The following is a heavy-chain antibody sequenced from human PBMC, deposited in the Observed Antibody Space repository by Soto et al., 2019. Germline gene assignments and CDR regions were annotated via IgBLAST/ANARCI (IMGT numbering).Heavy chain of an antibody. D-gene: IGHD5-12*01. V-gene: IGHV3-23*01. CDR3: AKVTLRLDYFDY. CDR2: ISGSGST. Sequence: EVQLLESGGGLVQPGGSLRLSCAASGFTFSNYAMNWVRQAPGKGLEWVSAISGSGSTYYADSVKGRFTISRDNSKNKLYLQMNSLRAEDTAVYYCAKVTLRLDYFDYWGPGTLVTVSS. J-gene: IGHJ4*02. CDR1: GFTFSNYA.